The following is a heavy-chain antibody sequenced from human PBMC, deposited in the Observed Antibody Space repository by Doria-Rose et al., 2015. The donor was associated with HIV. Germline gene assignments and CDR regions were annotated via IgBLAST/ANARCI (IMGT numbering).Heavy chain of an antibody. Sequence: QESGPVLVKPTETLTLTCTVSGVSLSSPGMGVSWIRQPPGRALEWLANIFSDDERSYKTSLKSRLTISRGHSKSQVVLTMTDMDPVDTATYYCARIKSSRWYHKYYFDFWGQGTLVIVSA. D-gene: IGHD6-13*01. CDR2: IFSDDER. J-gene: IGHJ4*02. V-gene: IGHV2-26*01. CDR3: ARIKSSRWYHKYYFDF. CDR1: GVSLSSPGMG.